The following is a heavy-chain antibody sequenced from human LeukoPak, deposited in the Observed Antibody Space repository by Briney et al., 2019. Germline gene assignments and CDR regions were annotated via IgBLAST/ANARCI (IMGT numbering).Heavy chain of an antibody. J-gene: IGHJ4*02. CDR2: IYYSGST. D-gene: IGHD5-18*01. Sequence: SETLSLTCTVSGYSISSGYYWGWIRQPPGKGLEWIGYIYYSGSTNYNPSLKSRVTISVDTSKNQFSLKLSSVTAADTAVYYCARHARGYSCGFDYWGQGTLVTVSS. CDR1: GYSISSGYY. V-gene: IGHV4-38-2*02. CDR3: ARHARGYSCGFDY.